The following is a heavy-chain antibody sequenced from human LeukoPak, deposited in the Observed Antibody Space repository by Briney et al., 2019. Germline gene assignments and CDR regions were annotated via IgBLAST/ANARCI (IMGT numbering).Heavy chain of an antibody. CDR2: IDGSSSRI. D-gene: IGHD3-3*01. Sequence: GGSLRLSCAASGFTFSDYYMSWIRQAPGKGLEWVSYIDGSSSRINYADSVKGRFTISRDNAKNSLFLQMNSLTVEHTAVYYCASRVAFDIWGLGTMVTVSS. J-gene: IGHJ3*02. CDR3: ASRVAFDI. V-gene: IGHV3-11*01. CDR1: GFTFSDYY.